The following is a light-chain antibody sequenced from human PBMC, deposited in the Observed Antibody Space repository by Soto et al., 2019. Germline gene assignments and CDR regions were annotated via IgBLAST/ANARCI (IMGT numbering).Light chain of an antibody. CDR2: DVS. V-gene: IGLV2-14*03. CDR3: TSYTSSSIYVV. Sequence: QSALTQPASVSGSPGQSITISCTGTSSDVGAYNYVSWYQQYPGKAPKLIIYDVSDRPSGVSNRFFGSKSGNTASLTISGLQPEDEADYYCTSYTSSSIYVVFGGGTKVTVL. CDR1: SSDVGAYNY. J-gene: IGLJ2*01.